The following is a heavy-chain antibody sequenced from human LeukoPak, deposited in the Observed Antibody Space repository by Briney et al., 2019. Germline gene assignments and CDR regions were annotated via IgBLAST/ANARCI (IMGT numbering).Heavy chain of an antibody. V-gene: IGHV1-18*01. CDR3: ARVGSQYDFWSGYYWFDP. D-gene: IGHD3-3*01. Sequence: GASVKVSCKASGYTFTSYGISWVRQAPGQGLEWMGWISAYNGNTNYAQKLQGRVTMTTDTSTSTAYMELRSLRSDDTAVYYCARVGSQYDFWSGYYWFDPWGQGTLVTVSS. CDR2: ISAYNGNT. J-gene: IGHJ5*02. CDR1: GYTFTSYG.